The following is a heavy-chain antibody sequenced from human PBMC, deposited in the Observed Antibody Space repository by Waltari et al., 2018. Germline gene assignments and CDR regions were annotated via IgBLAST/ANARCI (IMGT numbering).Heavy chain of an antibody. Sequence: QVQLQESGPGLVKPSETLSLTCTVSGGSISSYYWSWIRQPTGKELEWIGYNYYSGSTNYHPSLTGRVSMSVHTSKIQSPLKLVSVAAADTSVYSSARGVLDFCRNSALLSLWGRGTLVTVSS. D-gene: IGHD4-4*01. CDR1: GGSISSYY. CDR3: ARGVLDFCRNSALLSL. CDR2: NYYSGST. J-gene: IGHJ2*01. V-gene: IGHV4-59*01.